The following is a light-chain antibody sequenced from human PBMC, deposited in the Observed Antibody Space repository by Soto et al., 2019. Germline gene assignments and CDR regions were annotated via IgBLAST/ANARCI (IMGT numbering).Light chain of an antibody. CDR1: SSDLGGYNF. CDR3: CSYAGSYTYV. Sequence: QSVLTQPRSVSGSPGQSVTISCTGTSSDLGGYNFVSWYQQHPGKAPKLMIYDVRKRPSGVPDRFSGSKSGNTASLTTSGLQAEDEADYYCCSYAGSYTYVFGTGTKVTVL. J-gene: IGLJ1*01. CDR2: DVR. V-gene: IGLV2-11*01.